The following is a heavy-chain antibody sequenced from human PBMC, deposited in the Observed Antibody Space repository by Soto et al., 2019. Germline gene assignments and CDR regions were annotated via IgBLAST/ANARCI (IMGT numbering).Heavy chain of an antibody. D-gene: IGHD5-12*01. Sequence: QVQLVQSGAEVKKPGASVKVSCKASGYMFTSYYMHWVRQATGQGLEWMGIIDPSSGSPKYAQKFQGRVTMTRDTSTNTVYMDLSSLRSEDTAVYYCAREMATIRRVYFDYWGQGTLVTVSS. CDR3: AREMATIRRVYFDY. CDR1: GYMFTSYY. V-gene: IGHV1-46*01. CDR2: IDPSSGSP. J-gene: IGHJ4*02.